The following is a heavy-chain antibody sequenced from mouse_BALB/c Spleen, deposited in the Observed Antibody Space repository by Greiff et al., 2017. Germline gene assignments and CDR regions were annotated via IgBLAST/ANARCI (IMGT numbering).Heavy chain of an antibody. Sequence: EVQVEESGGGLVKPGGSLKLSCAASGFTFSDYYMYWVRQTPEKRLEWVATISDGGSYTYYPDSVKGRFTISRDNAKNNLYLQMSSLKSEDTAMYDGARVGYDYAMDYWGQGTSVTVSS. CDR2: ISDGGSYT. J-gene: IGHJ4*01. V-gene: IGHV5-4*02. CDR1: GFTFSDYY. D-gene: IGHD2-14*01. CDR3: ARVGYDYAMDY.